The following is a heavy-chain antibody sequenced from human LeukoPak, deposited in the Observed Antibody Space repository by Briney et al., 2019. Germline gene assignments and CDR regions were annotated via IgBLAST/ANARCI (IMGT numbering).Heavy chain of an antibody. D-gene: IGHD3-3*01. CDR2: IYYSGST. Sequence: PSETLSLTCTVSGGSISSYYWSWIRQPPGKGLEWIGYIYYSGSTNYNPSLKSRVTISVDTSKNQFSLKLSSVTAADTAVYYCASFSVTIFGVVPDAFDIWGQGTMVTVSS. V-gene: IGHV4-59*01. J-gene: IGHJ3*02. CDR1: GGSISSYY. CDR3: ASFSVTIFGVVPDAFDI.